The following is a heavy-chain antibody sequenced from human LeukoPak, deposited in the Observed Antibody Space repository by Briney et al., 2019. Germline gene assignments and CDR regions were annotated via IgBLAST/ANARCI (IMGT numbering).Heavy chain of an antibody. J-gene: IGHJ4*02. CDR3: ARLLAVADYYFDY. CDR2: IYHSGST. Sequence: SETLSLTCAVSGGSICSSNWWSWVRQPPGKGLEWIGEIYHSGSTNYNPSLKSRVTISVDTSKNQFSLKLSSVTAADTAVYYCARLLAVADYYFDYWGQGTLVTVSS. CDR1: GGSICSSNW. D-gene: IGHD6-19*01. V-gene: IGHV4-4*02.